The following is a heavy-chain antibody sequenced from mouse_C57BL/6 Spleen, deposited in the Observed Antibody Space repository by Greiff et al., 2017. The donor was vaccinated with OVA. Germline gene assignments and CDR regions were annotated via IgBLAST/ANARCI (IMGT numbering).Heavy chain of an antibody. CDR1: GYTFTSYW. J-gene: IGHJ2*01. CDR3: AREGVYYGSVFDY. D-gene: IGHD2-1*01. V-gene: IGHV1-61*01. CDR2: IYPSDSET. Sequence: VQLKQPGAELVRPGSSVKLSCKASGYTFTSYWMDRVKQRPGQGLEWIGNIYPSDSETHYNQKFKDKATLTVDKSSSTAYMQLSSLTSEDSAVYYCAREGVYYGSVFDYWGQGTTLTVSS.